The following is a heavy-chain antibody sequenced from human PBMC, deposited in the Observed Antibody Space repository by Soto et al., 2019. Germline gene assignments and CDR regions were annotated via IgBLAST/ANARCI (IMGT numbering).Heavy chain of an antibody. CDR1: GYSFTTYW. CDR3: ARQGVEDDYKRGGFDY. J-gene: IGHJ4*02. CDR2: IYPGDSDT. D-gene: IGHD4-4*01. V-gene: IGHV5-51*01. Sequence: EVQLVQSGAEVKKPGESLKISCKASGYSFTTYWIGWVRLMPGKGLEWMGIIYPGDSDTSYSPSFQGQVTISADKSISTAYLQWSSLKASDTAMYYCARQGVEDDYKRGGFDYWGQGTLVTVSS.